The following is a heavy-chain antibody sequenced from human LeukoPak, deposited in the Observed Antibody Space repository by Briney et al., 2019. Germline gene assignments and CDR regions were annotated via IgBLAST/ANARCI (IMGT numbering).Heavy chain of an antibody. V-gene: IGHV3-66*01. J-gene: IGHJ4*02. CDR1: GFTVSSKY. CDR3: ARSDPQQLVVDY. Sequence: PGGSLRLSCAASGFTVSSKYMSWVRQAPGKGLEWVSVIYSGGSTYYADSVKGRFTISRDNSKNTLYLQMNSLRAEDTAVYYCARSDPQQLVVDYWGQGTLVTVSS. D-gene: IGHD6-13*01. CDR2: IYSGGST.